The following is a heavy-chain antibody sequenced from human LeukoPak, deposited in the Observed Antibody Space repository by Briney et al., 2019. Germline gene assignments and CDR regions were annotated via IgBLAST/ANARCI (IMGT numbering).Heavy chain of an antibody. CDR1: GFIFSRYS. CDR3: AREAVAGNYFDN. V-gene: IGHV3-48*02. CDR2: IGSSSSTI. D-gene: IGHD6-19*01. J-gene: IGHJ4*02. Sequence: GGSLRLSWAASGFIFSRYSMNWARQAPGKGLEVVPYIGSSSSTIHYADSVKGRFTISRDNAKNSLYLQMNSLRDEDTAVYYCAREAVAGNYFDNWGQGTLVTVSS.